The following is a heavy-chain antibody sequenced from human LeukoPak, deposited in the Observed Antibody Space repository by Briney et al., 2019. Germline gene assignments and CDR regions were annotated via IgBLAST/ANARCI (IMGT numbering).Heavy chain of an antibody. Sequence: SETLSLTCTVSVGXISGYFWSWVRQAPGTGRDWIGHIYYSGATNYNPSLRSRVTISVDTSKNQFSLKLRSVTAADTAVYYCARAQYSGSCFDYWGQGALVTVSS. J-gene: IGHJ4*02. D-gene: IGHD1-26*01. CDR2: IYYSGAT. CDR3: ARAQYSGSCFDY. CDR1: VGXISGYF. V-gene: IGHV4-59*13.